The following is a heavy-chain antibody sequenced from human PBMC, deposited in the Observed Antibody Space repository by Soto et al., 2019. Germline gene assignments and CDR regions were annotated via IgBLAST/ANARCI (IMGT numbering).Heavy chain of an antibody. CDR2: IIPIFGTA. D-gene: IGHD6-19*01. Sequence: QVQLVQSGAEVKKPGSSVKVSCKASGGTFSSYAISWVRQAPGQGLEWMGGIIPIFGTANYAQKFQGRVTITADESTSTAYMELISLRYEDTAVYYCARGRKGIAVAGRVGDYWGQGTRVTVSS. CDR1: GGTFSSYA. V-gene: IGHV1-69*12. J-gene: IGHJ4*02. CDR3: ARGRKGIAVAGRVGDY.